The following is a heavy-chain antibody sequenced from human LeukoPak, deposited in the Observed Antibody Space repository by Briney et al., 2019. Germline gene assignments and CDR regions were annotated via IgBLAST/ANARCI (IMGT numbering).Heavy chain of an antibody. CDR2: IYYSGST. D-gene: IGHD2-21*01. Sequence: SETLSLTCTVPGGSISSGGYYWSWIRQHPGTGLEWIGYIYYSGSTYYNPSLKSRVTISVDTSKNQFSLKLSSVTAADTAVYYCARLPSSGDGSAYSMDVWGQGTTVTVSS. V-gene: IGHV4-31*03. CDR3: ARLPSSGDGSAYSMDV. J-gene: IGHJ6*02. CDR1: GGSISSGGYY.